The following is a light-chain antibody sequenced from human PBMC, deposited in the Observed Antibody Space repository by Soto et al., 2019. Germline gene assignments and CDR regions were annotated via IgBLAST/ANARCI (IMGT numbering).Light chain of an antibody. CDR3: SSYTSSTTPV. CDR2: GHN. CDR1: YSNIGAGYE. Sequence: QSVLTQPPSVSGAPGQRVTISCTGSYSNIGAGYEVHWYQQIPGTAPKLLISGHNNRPSGVPDRFFGSKSGTSASLTISGLQAEDEADYYCSSYTSSTTPVFGGGTKLTVL. J-gene: IGLJ3*02. V-gene: IGLV1-40*01.